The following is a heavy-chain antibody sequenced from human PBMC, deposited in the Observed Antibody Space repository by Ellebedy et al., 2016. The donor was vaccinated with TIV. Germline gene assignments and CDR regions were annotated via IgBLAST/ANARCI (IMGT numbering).Heavy chain of an antibody. Sequence: GGSLRLSCAASGFTFSSYWMTWVRQAPGRGLEWVANINHDGSEKFYVDSVNGRFTVSRDNAKNSLYLHLNSLRAEDTAMYYCATDGSYGDYLSPTHAFVIWGQGTMVTVSS. CDR1: GFTFSSYW. J-gene: IGHJ3*02. CDR3: ATDGSYGDYLSPTHAFVI. D-gene: IGHD4-17*01. V-gene: IGHV3-7*01. CDR2: INHDGSEK.